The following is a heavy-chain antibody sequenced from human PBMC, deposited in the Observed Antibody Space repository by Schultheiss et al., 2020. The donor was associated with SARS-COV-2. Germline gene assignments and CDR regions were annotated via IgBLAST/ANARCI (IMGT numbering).Heavy chain of an antibody. Sequence: GGSLRLSCAASGFTLRTYALHWVRQAPGKGLGWVSHILSSGSYTNYADSVKGRFTISRDNAKSLLFLQMNSLRAEDTAVYYCARVGRDCSHGVCYNAEYFQHWGQGTLVTVSS. V-gene: IGHV3-21*05. D-gene: IGHD2-8*01. CDR1: GFTLRTYA. J-gene: IGHJ1*01. CDR2: ILSSGSYT. CDR3: ARVGRDCSHGVCYNAEYFQH.